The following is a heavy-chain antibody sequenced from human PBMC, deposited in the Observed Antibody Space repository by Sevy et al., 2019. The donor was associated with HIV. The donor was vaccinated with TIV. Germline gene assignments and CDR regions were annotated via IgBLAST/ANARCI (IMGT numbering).Heavy chain of an antibody. Sequence: SETLSLTCTVSGGSISSYYWSWIRQPAGKGLEWIGRIYTSGSTNYNPSLKSRVTMSVDTSKNQFSLKLSSVTAADTAVYYCARDHYDFWSGYYINWFDPWGQGTLVTVSS. D-gene: IGHD3-3*01. CDR2: IYTSGST. CDR1: GGSISSYY. CDR3: ARDHYDFWSGYYINWFDP. V-gene: IGHV4-4*07. J-gene: IGHJ5*02.